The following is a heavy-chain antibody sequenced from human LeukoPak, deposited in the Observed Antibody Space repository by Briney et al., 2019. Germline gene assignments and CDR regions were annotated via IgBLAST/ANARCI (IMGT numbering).Heavy chain of an antibody. J-gene: IGHJ4*02. V-gene: IGHV3-15*01. D-gene: IGHD6-25*01. CDR1: GLTFSNAW. CDR2: IKTKTDGGTA. Sequence: GGSLRLSCAASGLTFSNAWMSWVRQAPGKGLEWVGRIKTKTDGGTADYAAPVKGRFSISRDDSKNTLYLQMNSLKIEDTAVYYCGTEVRAAAIDYWGQGTLVTVSS. CDR3: GTEVRAAAIDY.